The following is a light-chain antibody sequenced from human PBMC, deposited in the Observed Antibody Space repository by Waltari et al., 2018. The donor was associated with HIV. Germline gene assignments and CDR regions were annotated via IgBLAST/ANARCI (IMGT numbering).Light chain of an antibody. V-gene: IGLV1-40*01. J-gene: IGLJ3*02. CDR2: GNN. CDR1: SSNIGAGYD. CDR3: QSYDSSLSGWV. Sequence: QSVLTQPPSVSGAPGQRVTISCTGRSSNIGAGYDVNWYQQLPGTAPKLLIFGNNNRPSGVPDRFSGSKSGTSASLAITGLQAEDEADYYCQSYDSSLSGWVFGGGTKLTVL.